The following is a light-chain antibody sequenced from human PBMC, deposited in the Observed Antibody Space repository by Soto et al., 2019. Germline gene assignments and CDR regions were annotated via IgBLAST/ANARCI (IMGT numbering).Light chain of an antibody. J-gene: IGKJ4*01. V-gene: IGKV3-15*01. CDR1: QSVRSN. CDR3: QQYSNWPLT. CDR2: GAS. Sequence: EIVMTQSPATLSVSPGERATLSCRASQSVRSNLAWYQQKPDQAPRLLIYGASTGATGIPARFSGSGSGTEFTLTISSLQSEDFGVYYCQQYSNWPLTFGGGTKVEIK.